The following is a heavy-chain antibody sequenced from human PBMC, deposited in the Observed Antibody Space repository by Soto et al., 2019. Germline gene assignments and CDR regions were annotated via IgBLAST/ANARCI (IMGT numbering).Heavy chain of an antibody. CDR2: INPSGGST. CDR3: ATPGFRGSSSYYGMDV. J-gene: IGHJ6*02. D-gene: IGHD1-26*01. CDR1: GYTFTSYY. V-gene: IGHV1-46*01. Sequence: ASVKVSCKASGYTFTSYYMHWVRQAPGQGLEWMGIINPSGGSTSYAQKFQGRVTMTEDTSTDTAYMELSSLRSEDTAVYYCATPGFRGSSSYYGMDVWGQGTTVTVSS.